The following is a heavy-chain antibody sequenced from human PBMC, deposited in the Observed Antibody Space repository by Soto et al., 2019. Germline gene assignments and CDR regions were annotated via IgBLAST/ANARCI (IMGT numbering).Heavy chain of an antibody. CDR2: IYYSGST. CDR1: GGSVSSGSYY. J-gene: IGHJ4*02. Sequence: PSETLSLTCTVSGGSVSSGSYYWSWIRQPPGKGLEWIGYIYYSGSTNYNPSLKSRVTISVDTSKNQFSLKLSSVTAADTAVYYCAREYLYYDFWSGFDYWGQGTLVTVSS. V-gene: IGHV4-61*01. CDR3: AREYLYYDFWSGFDY. D-gene: IGHD3-3*01.